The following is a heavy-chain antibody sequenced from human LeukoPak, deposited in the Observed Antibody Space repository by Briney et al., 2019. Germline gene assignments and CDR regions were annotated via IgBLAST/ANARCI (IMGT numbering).Heavy chain of an antibody. CDR3: AKLRFLEWLLPNWFDP. CDR2: ISSSSSTI. J-gene: IGHJ5*02. V-gene: IGHV3-48*04. D-gene: IGHD3-3*01. CDR1: GFTFSSYS. Sequence: GGSLRLSCAASGFTFSSYSMNWVRQAPGKGLEWVSYISSSSSTIYYADSVKGRFTISRDNAKNSLYLQMNSLRAEDTAVYYCAKLRFLEWLLPNWFDPWGQGTLVTVSS.